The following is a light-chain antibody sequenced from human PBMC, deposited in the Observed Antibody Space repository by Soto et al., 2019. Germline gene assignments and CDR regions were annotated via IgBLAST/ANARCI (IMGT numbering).Light chain of an antibody. V-gene: IGKV1-5*03. CDR1: QSINSW. CDR3: QQHEIYQIT. J-gene: IGKJ5*01. CDR2: KAS. Sequence: DIQMTQSPSTLSASVGDRVTITCRASQSINSWLAWYQQQPGKAPKLLIYKASSLESGVPSRFSGSGSGTEFTLTISSLQPDDFAAYYCQQHEIYQITFGQGTRLEIK.